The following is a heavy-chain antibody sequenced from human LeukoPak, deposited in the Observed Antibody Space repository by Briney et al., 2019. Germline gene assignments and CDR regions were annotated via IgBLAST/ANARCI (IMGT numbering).Heavy chain of an antibody. D-gene: IGHD3-22*01. CDR2: IGTAGDT. V-gene: IGHV3-13*01. CDR3: ARGRHYDKVSYYYMDV. J-gene: IGHJ6*03. CDR1: GFTFSSYA. Sequence: PGGSLRLSCAASGFTFSSYAMSWVRQAPGKGLEWVSAIGTAGDTYYPGSVKGRFTISRENAKNSLYLQMNSLRAGDTAVYYCARGRHYDKVSYYYMDVWGKGTTVTISS.